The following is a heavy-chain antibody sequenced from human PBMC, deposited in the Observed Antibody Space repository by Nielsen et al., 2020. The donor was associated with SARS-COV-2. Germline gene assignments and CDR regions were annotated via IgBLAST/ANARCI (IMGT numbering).Heavy chain of an antibody. V-gene: IGHV3-13*01. CDR1: GFIFSNYD. J-gene: IGHJ4*02. D-gene: IGHD3-9*01. CDR2: IGIAGDT. Sequence: GESLKISCAASGFIFSNYDMHWVRQAPGKGLEFVSAIGIAGDTHYGGSVKGRFTISRDNAKNSLYLQMISLRAEDTAVYYCARGRGLTDLDMFDSWGQGTLVTVSS. CDR3: ARGRGLTDLDMFDS.